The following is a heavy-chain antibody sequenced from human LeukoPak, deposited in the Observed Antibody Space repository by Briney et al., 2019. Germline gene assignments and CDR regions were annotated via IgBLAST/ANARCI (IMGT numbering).Heavy chain of an antibody. CDR1: GFTFSRYS. D-gene: IGHD3-16*01. V-gene: IGHV3-23*01. CDR3: AKVGLEDYFDY. Sequence: GVSLRLSCAASGFTFSRYSMSWVRQAPGQGLEWVSAMSRNGGSTYYASSVKGRFTISRDNSKNALYLQMSRLRAEETAVYYCAKVGLEDYFDYWGQGTQVTVSS. J-gene: IGHJ4*02. CDR2: MSRNGGST.